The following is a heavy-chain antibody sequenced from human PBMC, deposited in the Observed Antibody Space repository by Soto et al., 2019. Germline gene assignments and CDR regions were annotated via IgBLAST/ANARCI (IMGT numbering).Heavy chain of an antibody. CDR3: ARDSWGLAVPDYHYYAMDV. CDR1: GYTFTSYG. V-gene: IGHV1-18*04. CDR2: ISVYSGST. J-gene: IGHJ6*02. Sequence: QVQLVQSGDEVKKPGASVRVSCEASGYTFTSYGISWVRQAPGQGLEWMGWISVYSGSTNYAQKLQGRVTMTTDRSTRAVYMELRSLRSDDTAVYYCARDSWGLAVPDYHYYAMDVWGQGTTVTVS. D-gene: IGHD6-19*01.